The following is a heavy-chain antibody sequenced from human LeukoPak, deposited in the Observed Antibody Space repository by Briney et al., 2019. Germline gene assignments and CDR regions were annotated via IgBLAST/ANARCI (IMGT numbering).Heavy chain of an antibody. CDR1: GFTFSGFG. V-gene: IGHV3-48*03. CDR3: ARDLVSGAYTFDV. D-gene: IGHD3-16*01. J-gene: IGHJ3*01. Sequence: GGSLRLSCAASGFTFSGFGLNWVRQAPGKGLEWISYISNSGTTVYYADSVRGRFTFSRDNAKSSLYLQMNSLRAEDTAVYYCARDLVSGAYTFDVWGQGTMVTVSS. CDR2: ISNSGTTV.